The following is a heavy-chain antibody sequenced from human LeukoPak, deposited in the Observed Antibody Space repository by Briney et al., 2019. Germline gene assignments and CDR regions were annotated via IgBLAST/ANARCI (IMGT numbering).Heavy chain of an antibody. CDR3: ASWSKDYYGSGSYYKDAFDI. V-gene: IGHV1-69*01. Sequence: SVKVSCKASGGTFSSYAISWVRRAPGQGLEWMGGIIPIFGTANYAQKFQGRVTITADESTSTAYMELSSLRSEDTAVYYCASWSKDYYGSGSYYKDAFDIWGQGTMVTVSS. D-gene: IGHD3-10*01. J-gene: IGHJ3*02. CDR2: IIPIFGTA. CDR1: GGTFSSYA.